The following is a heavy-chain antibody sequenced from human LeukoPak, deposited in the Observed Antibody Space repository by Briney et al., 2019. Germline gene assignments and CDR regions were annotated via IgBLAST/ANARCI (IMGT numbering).Heavy chain of an antibody. J-gene: IGHJ4*02. CDR2: ISYDGSNK. CDR1: GFTFSSYA. V-gene: IGHV3-30-3*01. D-gene: IGHD3-22*01. Sequence: GGSLRLSCAASGFTFSSYAMSWVRQAPGKGLEWVAVISYDGSNKYYADSVKGRFTISRDNSKNTLYLQMNSLRAEDTAVYYCAREEGYYYWGQGTLVTVSS. CDR3: AREEGYYY.